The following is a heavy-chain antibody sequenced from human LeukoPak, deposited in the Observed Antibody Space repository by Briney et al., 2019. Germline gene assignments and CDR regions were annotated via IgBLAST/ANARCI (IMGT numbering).Heavy chain of an antibody. J-gene: IGHJ5*02. CDR2: INPNSGGT. D-gene: IGHD3-10*01. V-gene: IGHV1-2*02. CDR3: ARDFYGSGSYSPNWFDP. CDR1: GGTFSSYA. Sequence: ASVKVSCKASGGTFSSYAISWVRQAPGQGLEWMGGINPNSGGTNYAQKFQGRVTMTRDTSISTAYMELSRLRSDDTAVYYCARDFYGSGSYSPNWFDPWGQGTLVTVSS.